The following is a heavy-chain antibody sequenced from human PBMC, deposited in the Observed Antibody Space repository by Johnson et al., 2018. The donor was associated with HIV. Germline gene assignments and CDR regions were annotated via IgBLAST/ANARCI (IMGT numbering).Heavy chain of an antibody. Sequence: VQLVESGGGVVQPGRSLRLSCAASGFTFSTYAMYWVRQAPGKGLEYVSGISSNGGSTYYAHSVKGRFIISRDNSKNTLYLQMGSLRAEDMAVYYCAREESSPGGVAFDIWGQGTMVTVSS. D-gene: IGHD3-16*01. CDR1: GFTFSTYA. CDR2: ISSNGGST. J-gene: IGHJ3*02. V-gene: IGHV3-64*01. CDR3: AREESSPGGVAFDI.